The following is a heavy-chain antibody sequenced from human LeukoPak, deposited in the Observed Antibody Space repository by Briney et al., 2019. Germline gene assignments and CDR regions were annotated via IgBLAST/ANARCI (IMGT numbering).Heavy chain of an antibody. CDR2: IYYSGST. Sequence: SETLSLTCTVSGGSISSSSYYWGWIRQPPGKGLEWIGSIYYSGSTYYNPSLKSRVTISEDTSKNQFSLKLSSVTAADTAVYYCAAFRGSPIDIWGQGTMVTVSS. J-gene: IGHJ3*02. CDR3: AAFRGSPIDI. D-gene: IGHD3-10*01. V-gene: IGHV4-39*01. CDR1: GGSISSSSYY.